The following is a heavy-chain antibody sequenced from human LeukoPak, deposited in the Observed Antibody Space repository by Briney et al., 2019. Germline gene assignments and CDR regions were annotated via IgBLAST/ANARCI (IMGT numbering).Heavy chain of an antibody. Sequence: SETLSLTCTVSGGSISSYYWSWIRQPPGKRLEWIGYIYYSGSTNYNPSLKSRVTISVDTSKNQFSLKLSSVTAADTAVYYCARVHHDYGDYVDAFDIWGQGTMVTVSS. J-gene: IGHJ3*02. V-gene: IGHV4-59*01. D-gene: IGHD4-17*01. CDR2: IYYSGST. CDR3: ARVHHDYGDYVDAFDI. CDR1: GGSISSYY.